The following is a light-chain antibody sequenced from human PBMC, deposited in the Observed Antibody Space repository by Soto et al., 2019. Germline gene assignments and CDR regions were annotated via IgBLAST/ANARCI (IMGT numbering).Light chain of an antibody. Sequence: EIVMTQSPATLSVSPGERATLSCRASQSVNSNLVWYQQQPGQAPRLLIYGASTRATGIPGRFSGSGYGTEFTLTISSLQSEDVAVYYCQQYNNWLWTFGQGTKVEIK. J-gene: IGKJ1*01. CDR3: QQYNNWLWT. V-gene: IGKV3-15*01. CDR2: GAS. CDR1: QSVNSN.